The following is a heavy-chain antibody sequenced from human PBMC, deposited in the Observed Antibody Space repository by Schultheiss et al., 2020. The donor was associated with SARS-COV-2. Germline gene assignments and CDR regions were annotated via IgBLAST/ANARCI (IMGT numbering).Heavy chain of an antibody. D-gene: IGHD4-17*01. Sequence: GESLKISCAASGFTFSSYSMNWVRQAPGKGLEWVSYISSSGSTIYYAHSVKGRFTISRDNSKNTLYLQMNSLRAEDTAVYYCAKDLSYGDYGYWGQGTLVTGSS. J-gene: IGHJ4*02. CDR1: GFTFSSYS. CDR2: ISSSGSTI. V-gene: IGHV3-48*01. CDR3: AKDLSYGDYGY.